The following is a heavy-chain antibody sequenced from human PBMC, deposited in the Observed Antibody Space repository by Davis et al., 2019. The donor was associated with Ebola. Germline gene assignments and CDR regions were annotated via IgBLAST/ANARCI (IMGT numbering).Heavy chain of an antibody. J-gene: IGHJ5*02. CDR3: ARDPISAYDYGDYAYRNWFDP. Sequence: GESLKISCAASGFTFSDYYMSWIRQAPGKGLEWVSYISSSGSTIYYADSVKGRFTISRDNSKNTLYLQMNSLRAEDTAVYYCARDPISAYDYGDYAYRNWFDPWGQGTLVTVSS. CDR2: ISSSGSTI. V-gene: IGHV3-11*04. CDR1: GFTFSDYY. D-gene: IGHD4-17*01.